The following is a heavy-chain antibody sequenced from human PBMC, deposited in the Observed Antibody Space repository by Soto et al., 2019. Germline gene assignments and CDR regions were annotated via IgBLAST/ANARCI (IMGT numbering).Heavy chain of an antibody. J-gene: IGHJ6*02. CDR1: GFTFSDYY. CDR3: ARDSRMAAAAARKYGMDV. CDR2: ISSSSSYT. D-gene: IGHD2-2*01. Sequence: QVQLVESGGGLVKPGGSLRLSCAASGFTFSDYYMSWIRQAPGKGLEWVSYISSSSSYTNYADSVKGGFTISRDNATNSLFLQMNSLGAEDTAVYYCARDSRMAAAAARKYGMDVWGQGTTVTVSS. V-gene: IGHV3-11*05.